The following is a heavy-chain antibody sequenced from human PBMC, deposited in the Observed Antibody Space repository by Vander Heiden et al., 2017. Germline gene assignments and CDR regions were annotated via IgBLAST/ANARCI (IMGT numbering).Heavy chain of an antibody. V-gene: IGHV3-30-3*01. Sequence: QVQLVESGGGVVQPGRSLRPSCAASGFPFSGYAMHWVRQAPGKGLEWVAVISYDGSNKYYADSVKGRFTMSRDNSKNTLYLQMNSLRAEDTAVYYCARGPSDSSGWWYFDYWGQGTLVTVSS. CDR3: ARGPSDSSGWWYFDY. CDR1: GFPFSGYA. J-gene: IGHJ4*02. CDR2: ISYDGSNK. D-gene: IGHD6-19*01.